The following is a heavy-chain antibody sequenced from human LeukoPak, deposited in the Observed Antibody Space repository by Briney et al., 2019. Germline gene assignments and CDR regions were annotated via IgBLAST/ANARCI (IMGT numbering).Heavy chain of an antibody. Sequence: SETLSLTCTVSGGSISSGGYYWSWIRQHPGKGLEWIGYIHYSGSTYYNPSPKSRVTISVDRSKNHFSLKLSSVTAADTAVYYCARDAFDSNYFDYWGQGTLVTVSS. CDR1: GGSISSGGYY. CDR3: ARDAFDSNYFDY. V-gene: IGHV4-31*03. CDR2: IHYSGST. J-gene: IGHJ4*02. D-gene: IGHD4-11*01.